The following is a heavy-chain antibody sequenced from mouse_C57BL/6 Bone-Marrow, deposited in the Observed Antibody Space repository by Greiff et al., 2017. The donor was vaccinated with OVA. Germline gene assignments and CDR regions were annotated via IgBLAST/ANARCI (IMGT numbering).Heavy chain of an antibody. J-gene: IGHJ4*01. V-gene: IGHV1-80*01. D-gene: IGHD1-1*01. Sequence: VKLQQSGAALVKPGASVKISCKASGYSFSSYWMNWVKQRPGKGLEWIGQFYPGDGDTNYNGKFKGQAPLTADKSSNQAYMQLSSQTSEDSSVYFCARDYYGSSYDWGKGTSVTVAS. CDR1: GYSFSSYW. CDR2: FYPGDGDT. CDR3: ARDYYGSSYD.